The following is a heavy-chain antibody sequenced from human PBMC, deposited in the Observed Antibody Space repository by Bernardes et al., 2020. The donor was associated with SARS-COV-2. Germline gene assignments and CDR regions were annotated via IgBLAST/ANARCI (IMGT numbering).Heavy chain of an antibody. CDR1: GFTFSSYD. CDR2: IGTAGDP. CDR3: ARGSLKRRTGWDYYYYYGMDV. J-gene: IGHJ6*02. V-gene: IGHV3-13*05. D-gene: IGHD3-16*02. Sequence: GSLRLSCSASGFTFSSYDMHWVRQATGKGLEWVSAIGTAGDPYYPGSVKGRFTISRENAKNSLYLQMNSLRAGDTAVYYCARGSLKRRTGWDYYYYYGMDVWGQGTTVTVSS.